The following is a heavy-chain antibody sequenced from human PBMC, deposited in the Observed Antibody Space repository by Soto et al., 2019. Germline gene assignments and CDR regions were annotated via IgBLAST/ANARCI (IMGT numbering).Heavy chain of an antibody. CDR2: IYYSGST. V-gene: IGHV4-59*12. D-gene: IGHD1-1*01. J-gene: IGHJ4*02. CDR3: ARDEYNDSSD. Sequence: SETLSLTCTVSGGSISSYYWSWIRQPPGKGLEWIGYIYYSGSTNYNPSLKSRVTMSVDKSKNYFSLELTSVTAADTALYYCARDEYNDSSDWGQGTLVTVSS. CDR1: GGSISSYY.